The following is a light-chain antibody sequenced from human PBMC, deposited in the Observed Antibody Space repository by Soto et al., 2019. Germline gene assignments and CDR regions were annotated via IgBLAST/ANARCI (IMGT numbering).Light chain of an antibody. Sequence: QYVLTQPPSASGTPGQGITISCSGSISNIGTHYVYWYQHLPGTAPKLLIYRNDLRPSGVPDRFSGSRSGTSASLAISGLRSEDEADYYCGAWDDSLSGYVFGTGTKLTVL. CDR1: ISNIGTHY. CDR2: RND. J-gene: IGLJ1*01. CDR3: GAWDDSLSGYV. V-gene: IGLV1-47*01.